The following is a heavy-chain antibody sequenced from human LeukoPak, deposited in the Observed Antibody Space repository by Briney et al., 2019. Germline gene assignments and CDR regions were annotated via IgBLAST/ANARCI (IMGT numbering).Heavy chain of an antibody. CDR3: AIYYHSSGYPPVGVDY. J-gene: IGHJ4*02. V-gene: IGHV1-18*01. CDR1: GYTFTSYG. D-gene: IGHD3-22*01. Sequence: ASVKVSCKASGYTFTSYGISWVRQAPGQGLEWMGWSSAYNGNTNYAQKLQGRVTMTTDTSTSTAYMELRSLRSDDTAVYYCAIYYHSSGYPPVGVDYWGQGTLVTVSP. CDR2: SSAYNGNT.